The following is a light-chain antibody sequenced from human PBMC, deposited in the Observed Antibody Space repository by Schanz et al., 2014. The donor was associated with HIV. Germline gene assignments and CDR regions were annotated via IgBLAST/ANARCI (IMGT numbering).Light chain of an antibody. CDR2: GAS. J-gene: IGKJ3*01. V-gene: IGKV3-20*01. CDR3: QHYGSS. CDR1: QSVRSN. Sequence: VLTQSPATLSVSPGERATLSCRASQSVRSNLAWYQQKPNQAPRLLIYGASSRATGIPDRFSGSGSGTDFTLTISRLEPEDFAVYYCQHYGSSFGPGTKVDIK.